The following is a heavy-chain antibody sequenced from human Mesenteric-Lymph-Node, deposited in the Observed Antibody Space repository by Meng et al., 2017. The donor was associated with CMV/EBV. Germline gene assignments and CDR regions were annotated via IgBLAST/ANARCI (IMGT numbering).Heavy chain of an antibody. CDR2: ISPSTSYV. Sequence: GGSLRLSCVASEFTFSRYSMTWVRQAPGKGLEWVSSISPSTSYVYYADSVKGRFTISRDNAKNSLYLQMNSLRAEDTAVYYCARDIVVVPAAIPRLAFDIWGQGTMVTVSS. V-gene: IGHV3-21*01. D-gene: IGHD2-2*01. J-gene: IGHJ3*02. CDR3: ARDIVVVPAAIPRLAFDI. CDR1: EFTFSRYS.